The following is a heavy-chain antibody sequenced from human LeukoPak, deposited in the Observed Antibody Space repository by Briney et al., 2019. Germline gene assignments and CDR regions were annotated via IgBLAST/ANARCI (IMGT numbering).Heavy chain of an antibody. V-gene: IGHV4-31*03. CDR2: IYYSGST. D-gene: IGHD3-9*01. J-gene: IGHJ3*02. Sequence: PSQTLSLTCTVSGGSISSGGYYWSWIRQHPGKGLEWIGYIYYSGSTYYDPSLKSRVTISVDTSKNQFSLKLSSVTAADTAVYYCARGQYDILTGPDAFDIWGQGTMVTVSS. CDR3: ARGQYDILTGPDAFDI. CDR1: GGSISSGGYY.